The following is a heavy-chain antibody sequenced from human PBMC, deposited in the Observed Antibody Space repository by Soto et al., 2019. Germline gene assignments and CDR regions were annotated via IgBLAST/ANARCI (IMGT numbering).Heavy chain of an antibody. J-gene: IGHJ3*02. CDR1: GFTVSSHA. Sequence: EVQVLESGGGLVQPGGSLRLSCEGSGFTVSSHAMTWIRQAPGKGPEWVSTVTADRGTYYADSVKGRFAMSRDTSENTLYLQMNSLGAEDTAAYYCAPHVSCSGGSCQYDAFAIRGQGTMVTVSS. D-gene: IGHD2-15*01. CDR3: APHVSCSGGSCQYDAFAI. V-gene: IGHV3-23*01. CDR2: VTADRGT.